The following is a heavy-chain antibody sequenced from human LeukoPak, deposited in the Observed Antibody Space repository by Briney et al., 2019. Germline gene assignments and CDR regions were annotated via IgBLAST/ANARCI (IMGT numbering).Heavy chain of an antibody. CDR1: GYSFNKFA. V-gene: IGHV1-18*01. J-gene: IGHJ4*02. CDR2: ISGYSGKT. D-gene: IGHD2-21*01. CDR3: VRVGSAYGDPLEFDF. Sequence: GASVKVSCKASGYSFNKFAISWVRQDPGQGLEWMGWISGYSGKTDSAQKLQDRVTMTTDTSTSTAYLELRNLRSDDTAVYFCVRVGSAYGDPLEFDFWGQGTLVTVSS.